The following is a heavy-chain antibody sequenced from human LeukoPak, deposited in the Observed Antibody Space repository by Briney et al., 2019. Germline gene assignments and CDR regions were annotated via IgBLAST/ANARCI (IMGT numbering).Heavy chain of an antibody. V-gene: IGHV1-18*01. CDR1: SYTFTNYA. CDR2: ISAYNGNT. D-gene: IGHD1-26*01. J-gene: IGHJ4*02. CDR3: ARDEWELLPFDY. Sequence: ASVKVSCKASSYTFTNYAFTWVRQAPGQGLEWMGWISAYNGNTNYAQKLQGRVTMTTDTSTSTAYMELRSLRSDDTAVYYCARDEWELLPFDYWGQGTLVTVSS.